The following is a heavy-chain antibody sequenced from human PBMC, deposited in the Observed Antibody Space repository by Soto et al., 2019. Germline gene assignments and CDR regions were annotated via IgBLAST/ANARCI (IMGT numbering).Heavy chain of an antibody. CDR2: INHSGST. Sequence: QVQLQQWGAGLLKPSETLSLTCAVYGGSFSGYYWSWIRQPPGKGLEYIGEINHSGSTNYNPSLKSRVTISVDTSKNQFSLKLSSVTAADPVVYYCARSYGGNSGTFDFWGQGTLVTVSS. V-gene: IGHV4-34*01. CDR3: ARSYGGNSGTFDF. J-gene: IGHJ4*02. D-gene: IGHD4-17*01. CDR1: GGSFSGYY.